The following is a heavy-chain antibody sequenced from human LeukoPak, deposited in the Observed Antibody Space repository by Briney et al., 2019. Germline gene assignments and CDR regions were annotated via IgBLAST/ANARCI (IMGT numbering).Heavy chain of an antibody. CDR1: GFTFSSYE. CDR3: AREILSAVAGNFDY. J-gene: IGHJ4*02. Sequence: GGSLRLSCAASGFTFSSYEMNWVRQAPGKGLEWVSYISSSGSTRTYADSVKGRFTISRDNAKNSLYLEMNSLRAEDTAVYYCAREILSAVAGNFDYWGQGTPVTVSS. D-gene: IGHD6-19*01. CDR2: ISSSGSTR. V-gene: IGHV3-48*03.